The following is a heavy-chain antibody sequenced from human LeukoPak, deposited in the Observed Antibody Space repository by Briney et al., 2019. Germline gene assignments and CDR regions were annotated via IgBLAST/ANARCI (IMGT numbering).Heavy chain of an antibody. V-gene: IGHV3-33*01. D-gene: IGHD5-18*01. CDR2: IWYDGSNK. CDR1: GFTFSSYG. CDR3: ARDVTGGYSYGFDPYYFDY. Sequence: PGRSLRLSCAASGFTFSSYGMHWVRQAPGKGLEWVAVIWYDGSNKYYADSVRGRFTISRDNSKNTLYLQMNSLRAEDTAVYYCARDVTGGYSYGFDPYYFDYWGQGTLVTVSS. J-gene: IGHJ4*02.